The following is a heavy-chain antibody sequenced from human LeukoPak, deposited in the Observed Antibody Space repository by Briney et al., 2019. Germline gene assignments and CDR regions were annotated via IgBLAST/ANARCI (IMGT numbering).Heavy chain of an antibody. V-gene: IGHV3-15*01. Sequence: GGSLRLSCAASGFTFPNAWMSWVRQAPGKGLEWVGRIKGETDGGTIDYVAPVRGRFTISRDDSKNTLYLQMNSLTSEDTGAYYCTTDTSYWGQGTLVTVSS. CDR3: TTDTSY. CDR1: GFTFPNAW. J-gene: IGHJ4*02. CDR2: IKGETDGGTI.